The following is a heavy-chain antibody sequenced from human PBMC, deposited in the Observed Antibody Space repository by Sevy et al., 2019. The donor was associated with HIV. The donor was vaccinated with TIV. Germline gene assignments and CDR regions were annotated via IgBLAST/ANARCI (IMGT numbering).Heavy chain of an antibody. CDR2: IIPIFGTA. CDR3: ARDGGYYDILTGYSPNQYNWFDP. V-gene: IGHV1-69*13. CDR1: GGTFSSYA. Sequence: ASVKVSCKASGGTFSSYAISWVRQAPGQGLEWMGGIIPIFGTANYAQKFQGRVTITADESTSTAYMELSSLRSEDTAVNYCARDGGYYDILTGYSPNQYNWFDPWGQGTLVTVSS. D-gene: IGHD3-9*01. J-gene: IGHJ5*02.